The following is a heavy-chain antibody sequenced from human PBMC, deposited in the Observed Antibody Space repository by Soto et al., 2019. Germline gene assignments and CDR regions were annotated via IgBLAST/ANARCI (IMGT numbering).Heavy chain of an antibody. CDR3: AKDLNGLAAAGYFDY. J-gene: IGHJ4*02. CDR1: GFTFSSYA. V-gene: IGHV3-23*01. CDR2: ISGSGGST. Sequence: GGSLRLSCAASGFTFSSYAMSWVRQAPGKGLEWVSAISGSGGSTYYADSVKGRFTISRDNSKNTLYLQMNSLRAEDTALYYCAKDLNGLAAAGYFDYWGQGTLVTVSS. D-gene: IGHD6-13*01.